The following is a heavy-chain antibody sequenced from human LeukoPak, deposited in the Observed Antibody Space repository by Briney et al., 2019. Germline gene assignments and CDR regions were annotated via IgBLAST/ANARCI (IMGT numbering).Heavy chain of an antibody. Sequence: SETLSLTCTVSGGSISSSYWSWIRQPPGKGLEWIGYIYYSGSTNYNPSLKSRVTISVDTSKNQFSLKLSSVTAADTAVYYCARAGLGVYFNYWGQGTLVTVSS. CDR1: GGSISSSY. V-gene: IGHV4-59*01. CDR3: ARAGLGVYFNY. CDR2: IYYSGST. D-gene: IGHD3/OR15-3a*01. J-gene: IGHJ4*02.